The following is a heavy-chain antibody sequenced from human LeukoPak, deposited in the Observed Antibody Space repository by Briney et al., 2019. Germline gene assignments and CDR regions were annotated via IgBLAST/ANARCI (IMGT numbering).Heavy chain of an antibody. CDR3: ARGEYMYSHDIDY. V-gene: IGHV1-8*01. Sequence: ASVKVSCKASGYTFTRYDINWVRQASGQGLEWMGWMNPDNGNTGYAQKFQGRITMTSHNSISTFFMELSSLTYEDTAVYFCARGEYMYSHDIDYWGQGTLVTVSS. J-gene: IGHJ4*02. CDR2: MNPDNGNT. CDR1: GYTFTRYD. D-gene: IGHD2/OR15-2a*01.